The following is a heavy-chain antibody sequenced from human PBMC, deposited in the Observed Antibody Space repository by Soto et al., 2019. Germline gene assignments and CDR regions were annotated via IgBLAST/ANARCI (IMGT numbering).Heavy chain of an antibody. D-gene: IGHD2-15*01. Sequence: ASVKVSCKASGYTFTSYAMHWVRQAPGQGLEWMGWMNPDSGHAAYAQKFQGRVTLTTCTSASTVYMEMRSLGSEDTAVYYCARRPHCSGGICYYGLDNWGQGTLVTVSS. V-gene: IGHV1-8*02. J-gene: IGHJ4*02. CDR2: MNPDSGHA. CDR1: GYTFTSYA. CDR3: ARRPHCSGGICYYGLDN.